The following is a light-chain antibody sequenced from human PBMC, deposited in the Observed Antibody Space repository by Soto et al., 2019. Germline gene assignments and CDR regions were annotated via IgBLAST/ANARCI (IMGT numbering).Light chain of an antibody. CDR3: QQYKNWPMT. CDR2: GAS. V-gene: IGKV3-15*01. Sequence: EIVMTQSPATLSVSLGERATLSCRASQSVSSNLAWYQQKPGQAPRLLIYGASTRATGIPARFSGSGSGTEFTLTISSLQSEDFAVYYCQQYKNWPMTFGQGTRLEIK. CDR1: QSVSSN. J-gene: IGKJ5*01.